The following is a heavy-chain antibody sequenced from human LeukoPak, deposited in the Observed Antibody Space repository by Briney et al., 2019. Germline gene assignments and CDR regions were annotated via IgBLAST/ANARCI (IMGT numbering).Heavy chain of an antibody. CDR2: IYPGDSDT. V-gene: IGHV5-51*01. Sequence: GESLKISCKGSGYSFTSHWIGWVRQMPGKGLEWMGIIYPGDSDTRYSPSFQGQVTISADKSISTAYLQWNSLKASDTAMYYCTKRINWNVDYWGQGTLVTVSS. CDR1: GYSFTSHW. D-gene: IGHD1-1*01. J-gene: IGHJ4*02. CDR3: TKRINWNVDY.